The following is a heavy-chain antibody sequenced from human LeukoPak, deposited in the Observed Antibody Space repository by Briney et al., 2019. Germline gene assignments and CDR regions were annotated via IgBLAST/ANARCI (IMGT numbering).Heavy chain of an antibody. Sequence: GGSLRLSCAASGFTFSSYAMSWVRQAPGKGLEWVSAISGSGGSTYYADSVKGRFTISRDNSKNTLYLQMNSLRAEDTAVYYCAKKAFEYSSSAKWLDPWGQGTLVTVSS. J-gene: IGHJ5*02. V-gene: IGHV3-23*01. CDR3: AKKAFEYSSSAKWLDP. D-gene: IGHD6-6*01. CDR2: ISGSGGST. CDR1: GFTFSSYA.